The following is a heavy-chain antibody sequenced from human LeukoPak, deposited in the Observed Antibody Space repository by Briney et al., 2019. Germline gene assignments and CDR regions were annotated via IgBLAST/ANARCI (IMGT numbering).Heavy chain of an antibody. CDR2: MNPNSGNT. Sequence: ASVKVSCKASGYTFTSYDINWVRQATGQGLEWMGWMNPNSGNTGYAQKFQGRVTMTRNTSITTAYMELSSLRSEDTAVYYCARGRFPSLVAPKPNSGSHKAGGFDPWAREPWSPSPQ. D-gene: IGHD3-10*01. J-gene: IGHJ5*02. CDR3: ARGRFPSLVAPKPNSGSHKAGGFDP. V-gene: IGHV1-8*01. CDR1: GYTFTSYD.